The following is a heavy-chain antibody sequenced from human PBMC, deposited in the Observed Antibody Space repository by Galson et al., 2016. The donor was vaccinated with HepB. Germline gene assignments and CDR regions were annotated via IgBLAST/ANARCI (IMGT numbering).Heavy chain of an antibody. CDR2: IYSGGGT. CDR3: ARDYPGSSGHVGTFDI. Sequence: SLRLSCAASGFTVSRYYMSWVRQAPGKGQEWVSVIYSGGGTFYADSVKGRFTISRDHSRNTLYVQMNNLRAEDTAVYYCARDYPGSSGHVGTFDIWGQGTMVAVPS. V-gene: IGHV3-53*01. D-gene: IGHD6-19*01. J-gene: IGHJ3*02. CDR1: GFTVSRYY.